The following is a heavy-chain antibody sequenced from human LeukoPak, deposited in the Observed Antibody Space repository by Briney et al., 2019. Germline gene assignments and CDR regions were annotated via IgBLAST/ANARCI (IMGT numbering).Heavy chain of an antibody. D-gene: IGHD2-2*01. Sequence: PGGSLRLTCAASGFTFSSYAMSWVRQAPGKGLEWVSAISGSSGSTYYADSVKGRFTISRDNSKNTLYLQMNSLRAEDTAVYYCAKGGYCSSTSCYFGPNYGMDVWGKGTTVTVSS. CDR3: AKGGYCSSTSCYFGPNYGMDV. CDR2: ISGSSGST. J-gene: IGHJ6*04. CDR1: GFTFSSYA. V-gene: IGHV3-23*01.